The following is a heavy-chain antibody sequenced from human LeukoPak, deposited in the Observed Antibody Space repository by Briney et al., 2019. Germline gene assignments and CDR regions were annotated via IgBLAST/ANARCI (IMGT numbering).Heavy chain of an antibody. CDR2: INSDSSLM. V-gene: IGHV3-21*01. CDR1: GFTSSSYS. D-gene: IGHD3-16*01. Sequence: KPGGSLRDSCAASGFTSSSYSMNWVRQAPGKGLEWVSSINSDSSLMFYAESVKGRFTISRDNARNSLYLQMNSLRAEDTAVYYCIRDLFDDYSRDYWAQGALVTVSS. CDR3: IRDLFDDYSRDY. J-gene: IGHJ4*02.